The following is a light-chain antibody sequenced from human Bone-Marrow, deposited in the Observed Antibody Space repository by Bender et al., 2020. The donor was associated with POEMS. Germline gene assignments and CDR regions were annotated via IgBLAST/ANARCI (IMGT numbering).Light chain of an antibody. CDR1: KLGDKY. J-gene: IGLJ2*01. Sequence: SYVLTQPPSVSVSPGQTVSITCSVDKLGDKYVSWYHQKPGQSPVWVIYQDSKRPSGILERVSGSNSRDTATLTISGTQAVDEGDYYCQAWDGSTVFGGGTKLTVL. V-gene: IGLV3-1*01. CDR2: QDS. CDR3: QAWDGSTV.